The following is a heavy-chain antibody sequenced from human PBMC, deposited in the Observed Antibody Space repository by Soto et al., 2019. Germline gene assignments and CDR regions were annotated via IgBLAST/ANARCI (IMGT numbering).Heavy chain of an antibody. Sequence: ASVKVSCKVSGYTLTELSMHWVRQAPGKGLEWMGWISAYNGNTNYAQKLQGRVTMITDTSTSTAYMELRSLRSDDTAVYYCARDLPGIAIGFDPWGQGTLVTVSS. CDR3: ARDLPGIAIGFDP. CDR2: ISAYNGNT. D-gene: IGHD6-13*01. CDR1: GYTLTELS. J-gene: IGHJ5*02. V-gene: IGHV1-18*01.